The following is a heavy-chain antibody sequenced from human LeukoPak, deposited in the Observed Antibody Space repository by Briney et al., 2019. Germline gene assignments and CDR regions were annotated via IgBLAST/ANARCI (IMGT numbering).Heavy chain of an antibody. Sequence: PGGSLSLSCAASGFTFSSYAMHWVRQAPGKGLEWVAVISYDGSNKYYADSVKGRFTISRDNSKNTLYLQMNSLRAEDTAVYYCARESVGRITMIVNLVRGAFDIWGQGKMVTVSS. D-gene: IGHD3-22*01. CDR2: ISYDGSNK. V-gene: IGHV3-30*04. CDR1: GFTFSSYA. J-gene: IGHJ3*02. CDR3: ARESVGRITMIVNLVRGAFDI.